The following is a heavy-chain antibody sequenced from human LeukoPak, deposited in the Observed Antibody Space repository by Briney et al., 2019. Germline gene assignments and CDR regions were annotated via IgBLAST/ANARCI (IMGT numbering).Heavy chain of an antibody. CDR2: IWYDGSNK. CDR1: GFTFSSYG. D-gene: IGHD1-26*01. CDR3: ARDTDGGSAIDY. Sequence: GGSLRLSCATSGFTFSSYGMHWVPQAPGKGLEGVAVIWYDGSNKYYPDSVKGRFTISRDNSKNTLYLQMNSLRAEDTAVYYCARDTDGGSAIDYWGQGTLVTVSS. J-gene: IGHJ4*02. V-gene: IGHV3-33*01.